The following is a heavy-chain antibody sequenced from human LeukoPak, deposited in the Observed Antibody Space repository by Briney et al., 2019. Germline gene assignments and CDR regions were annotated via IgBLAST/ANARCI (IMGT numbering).Heavy chain of an antibody. CDR2: MKTDGSSR. Sequence: GGSLRLSCAASGVTFSSYWMHWVRQDQGKGLVWVSRMKTDGSSRYYADSVKGRLTISRDNAKKTLYLQMKSLRAEDTAVYYCARESYCSGGSCYSGRAFYIWGQGTTVTVSS. J-gene: IGHJ3*02. CDR1: GVTFSSYW. D-gene: IGHD2-15*01. V-gene: IGHV3-74*01. CDR3: ARESYCSGGSCYSGRAFYI.